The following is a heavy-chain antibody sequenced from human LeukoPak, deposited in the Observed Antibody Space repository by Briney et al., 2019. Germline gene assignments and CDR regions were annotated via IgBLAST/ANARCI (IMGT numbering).Heavy chain of an antibody. V-gene: IGHV6-1*01. J-gene: IGHJ5*02. CDR1: GDSVSSNSAA. Sequence: SQTLPLTCAISGDSVSSNSAAWNWIRQSPSRGLEWLGRTYYRSKWYNNYAISVKSRITINPDTSKNQFSLQLNSVTPEGTAVYYCARDLCTSSSCPNNWIDPWGQGTLVTVSS. D-gene: IGHD2-2*01. CDR3: ARDLCTSSSCPNNWIDP. CDR2: TYYRSKWYN.